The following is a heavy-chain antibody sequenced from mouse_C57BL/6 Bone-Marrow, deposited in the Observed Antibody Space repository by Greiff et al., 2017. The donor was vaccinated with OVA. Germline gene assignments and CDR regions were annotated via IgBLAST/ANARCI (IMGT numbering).Heavy chain of an antibody. J-gene: IGHJ2*01. V-gene: IGHV1-54*01. CDR1: GYAFTNYL. Sequence: VQLQQSGAELVRPGTSVKVSCKASGYAFTNYLIEWVKQRPGQGLEWIGVINPGSGGTNYNEKFKGKATLTADKSSSTAYMQLSSLTSEDSAVYFCANYFDYWGQGTTLTVSS. CDR2: INPGSGGT. CDR3: ANYFDY.